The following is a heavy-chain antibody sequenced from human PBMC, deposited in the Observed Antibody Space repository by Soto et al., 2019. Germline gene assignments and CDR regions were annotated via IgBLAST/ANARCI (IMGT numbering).Heavy chain of an antibody. CDR1: GGSISSSSYY. CDR2: IYYSWST. Sequence: SETLSLTCTVSGGSISSSSYYLGWIRQPPGKGLEWIGSIYYSWSTYYNPSLKSRVTISVDTSKNQFSLKLSSVTAADTAVYYCPRLLTPCYGDYVHYFDYWGQGTMVTVSS. V-gene: IGHV4-39*01. D-gene: IGHD4-17*01. CDR3: PRLLTPCYGDYVHYFDY. J-gene: IGHJ4*02.